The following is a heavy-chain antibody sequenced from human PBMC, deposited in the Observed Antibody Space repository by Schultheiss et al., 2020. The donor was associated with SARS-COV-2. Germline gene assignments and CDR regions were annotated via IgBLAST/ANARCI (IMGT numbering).Heavy chain of an antibody. CDR1: GFTFSSYS. Sequence: GGSLRLSCAASGFTFSSYSIHWVRQAPGKGLEWVSSITGSSSYIYYADSVKGRFTISRDNAKNSLYLQMDSLRAEDTAVYYCLRTADGPEYWGQGTLVTVSS. J-gene: IGHJ4*02. V-gene: IGHV3-21*01. CDR2: ITGSSSYI. CDR3: LRTADGPEY. D-gene: IGHD2-2*01.